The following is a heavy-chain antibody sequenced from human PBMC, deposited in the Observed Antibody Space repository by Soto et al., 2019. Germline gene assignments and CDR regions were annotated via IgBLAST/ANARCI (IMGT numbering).Heavy chain of an antibody. J-gene: IGHJ4*02. V-gene: IGHV3-30-3*01. CDR2: ISHDGINK. CDR3: GRCTSTSCHLGSDY. Sequence: PGGSLRLSCAASGFTFSSYAMNWVRQGPGKGLEWVALISHDGINKYYADSVRGRFTISRDSSTNTLYLQMNSLRAADTAVYYCGRCTSTSCHLGSDYWGQGTLVTVSS. CDR1: GFTFSSYA. D-gene: IGHD2-2*01.